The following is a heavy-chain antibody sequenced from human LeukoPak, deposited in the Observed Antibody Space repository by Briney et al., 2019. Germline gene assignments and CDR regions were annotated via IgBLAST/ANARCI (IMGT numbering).Heavy chain of an antibody. D-gene: IGHD6-6*01. CDR1: GYSISSGYY. J-gene: IGHJ3*02. CDR2: IYHSGST. V-gene: IGHV4-38-2*02. CDR3: ASIAAPRDVFDI. Sequence: PPETLSLTCTVSGYSISSGYYWGWIRQPPGKGLEWIGSIYHSGSTYYNPSLKSRVTISVDTSKNQFSLKLSSVTAADTAVYYCASIAAPRDVFDIWGQGTMVTVSS.